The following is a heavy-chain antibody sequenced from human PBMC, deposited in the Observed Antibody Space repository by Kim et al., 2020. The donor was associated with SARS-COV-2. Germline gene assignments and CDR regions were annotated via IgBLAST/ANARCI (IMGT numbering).Heavy chain of an antibody. CDR1: GDSISSDDYY. CDR2: ISYSGST. J-gene: IGHJ4*01. D-gene: IGHD2-21*01. V-gene: IGHV4-30-4*01. CDR3: ARRGSTACGEDKFDY. Sequence: SETLSLTCAVSGDSISSDDYYWTWVRQPPGRGLEWIGYISYSGSTYSNPSLKSRVTLSVDTSHNQFYLAVKFLTAADTAVYFCARRGSTACGEDKFDYWG.